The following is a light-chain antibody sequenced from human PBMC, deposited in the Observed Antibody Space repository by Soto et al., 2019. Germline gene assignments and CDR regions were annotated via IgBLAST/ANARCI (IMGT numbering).Light chain of an antibody. CDR1: QTIHSF. CDR2: DAS. V-gene: IGKV1-5*01. J-gene: IGKJ1*01. Sequence: DIQMTQSPSTLSASVGDRVTITCRASQTIHSFLAWYQQKPGKAPKLLIYDASNLESGVPSRFSGSGSGTEITLTVSSLQPDDFAAFYCQQFHSFPWTFCQGTKVEI. CDR3: QQFHSFPWT.